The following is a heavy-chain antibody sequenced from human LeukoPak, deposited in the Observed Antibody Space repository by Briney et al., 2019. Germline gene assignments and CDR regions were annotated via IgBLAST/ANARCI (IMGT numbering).Heavy chain of an antibody. CDR1: GYTFTGYY. J-gene: IGHJ5*02. Sequence: ASVKVSCKASGYTFTGYYMHWVRQAPGQGLEWMGWISAYNGNTNYAQKLQGRVTMTTDTSTSTAYMELRSLRSDDTAVYYCASVDFDWNWFDPWGQGTLVTVSS. D-gene: IGHD3-9*01. V-gene: IGHV1-18*04. CDR3: ASVDFDWNWFDP. CDR2: ISAYNGNT.